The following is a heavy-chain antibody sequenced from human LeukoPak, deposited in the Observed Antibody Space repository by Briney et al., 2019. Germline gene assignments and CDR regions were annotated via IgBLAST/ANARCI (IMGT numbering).Heavy chain of an antibody. CDR1: GFTFSDFY. V-gene: IGHV3-11*01. CDR3: ARMVRGVIMYDFDY. CDR2: ISSSGSTI. Sequence: GGSLRLSCAASGFTFSDFYMSWIRQAPGKGLEWASYISSSGSTIYYADSVKGRFTISRDNAKNSLYLQMNSLRAEDTAVYYCARMVRGVIMYDFDYWGQGTLVTVSS. D-gene: IGHD3-10*01. J-gene: IGHJ4*02.